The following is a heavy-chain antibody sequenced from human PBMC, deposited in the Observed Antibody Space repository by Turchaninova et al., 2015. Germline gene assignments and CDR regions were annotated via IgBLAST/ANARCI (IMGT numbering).Heavy chain of an antibody. D-gene: IGHD2-21*01. CDR1: GGSISSGGSH. V-gene: IGHV4-31*01. Sequence: QVQLQESGPGLVKPSQALSLTCTVSGGSISSGGSHWRWIRQHHGMGLEWIGYIAYKGLTDYNPSLESLLTVSLDTSHNQFSLRLNFVTAADTAVYYCALIAHIGDLRTGFDPWGQGTLVTVSS. J-gene: IGHJ5*02. CDR3: ALIAHIGDLRTGFDP. CDR2: IAYKGLT.